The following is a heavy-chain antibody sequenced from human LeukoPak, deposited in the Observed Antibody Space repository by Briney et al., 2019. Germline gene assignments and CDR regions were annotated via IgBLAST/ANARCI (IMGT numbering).Heavy chain of an antibody. CDR3: ARALDYGDYGKDDAFDI. D-gene: IGHD4-17*01. J-gene: IGHJ3*02. Sequence: KPSETLSLTCTVSGGSISSYYWSWIRQPPGKGLEWIGYIYYSGSTNYNPSLKSRVTISVDTSKNQFSLKLSSVTAADTAVYYFARALDYGDYGKDDAFDIWGQGTMVTVSS. V-gene: IGHV4-59*01. CDR2: IYYSGST. CDR1: GGSISSYY.